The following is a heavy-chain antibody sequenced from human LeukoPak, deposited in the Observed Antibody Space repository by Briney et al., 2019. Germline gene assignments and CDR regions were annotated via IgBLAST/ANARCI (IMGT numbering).Heavy chain of an antibody. CDR2: ISSRGNSR. J-gene: IGHJ4*02. V-gene: IGHV3-48*03. CDR1: GFTLSSYE. Sequence: PGRSLRLSCAASGFTLSSYEMSWVRQAPGKGLEWISYISSRGNSRYHSDSVKGRFTISRDNAKNSLYLQMNSLRAEDTALYYCARGYCSSTSCYFDYWGQGTLVTVSS. D-gene: IGHD2-2*01. CDR3: ARGYCSSTSCYFDY.